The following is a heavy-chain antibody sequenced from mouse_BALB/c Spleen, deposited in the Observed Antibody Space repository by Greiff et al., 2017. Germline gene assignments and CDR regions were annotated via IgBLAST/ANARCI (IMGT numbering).Heavy chain of an antibody. D-gene: IGHD2-4*01. CDR1: GFTFSSYT. CDR2: ISNGGGST. CDR3: ARQSYYDYDRGYYYAMDY. J-gene: IGHJ4*01. Sequence: EVKVVESGGGLVQPGGSLKLSCAASGFTFSSYTMSWVRQTPEKRLEWVAYISNGGGSTYYPDTVKGRFTISRDNAKNTLYLQMSSLKSEDTAIYYCARQSYYDYDRGYYYAMDYWGQGTSVTVSA. V-gene: IGHV5-12-2*01.